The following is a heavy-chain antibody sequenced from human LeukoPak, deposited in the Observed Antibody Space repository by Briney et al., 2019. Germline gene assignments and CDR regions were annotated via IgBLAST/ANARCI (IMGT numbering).Heavy chain of an antibody. CDR3: AKDTGIAVAGGDAFDI. CDR1: GFTFDDYA. D-gene: IGHD6-19*01. CDR2: ISWNSGSI. V-gene: IGHV3-9*03. Sequence: GGSLRLSCAASGFTFDDYAMHWVRQAPGKGLEWVSGISWNSGSIGYADSVKGRFTISRDNAKNSLYLQMNSLRAEDMALYYCAKDTGIAVAGGDAFDIWGQGTMVTVSS. J-gene: IGHJ3*02.